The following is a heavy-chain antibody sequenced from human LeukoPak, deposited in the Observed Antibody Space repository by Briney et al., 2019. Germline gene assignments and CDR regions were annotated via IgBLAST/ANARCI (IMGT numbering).Heavy chain of an antibody. CDR2: IYYSGST. J-gene: IGHJ4*02. CDR3: ARLRLRYFDWLSRVIFYFDY. CDR1: GGSISSYY. D-gene: IGHD3-9*01. Sequence: SETLSLTCTVSGGSISSYYWSWIRQPPGKGLEWIGYIYYSGSTNYNPSLKSRVTISVDTSKNQFSLKLSSVTAADTAVYYCARLRLRYFDWLSRVIFYFDYWGQGTLVTVSS. V-gene: IGHV4-59*01.